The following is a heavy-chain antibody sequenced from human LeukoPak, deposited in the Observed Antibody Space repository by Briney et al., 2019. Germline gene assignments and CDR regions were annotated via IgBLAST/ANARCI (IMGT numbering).Heavy chain of an antibody. CDR3: ARDRGFGVVTPIDY. D-gene: IGHD3-3*01. CDR1: GFTFSDYY. CDR2: ISSSSSNV. Sequence: NSGGSLRLSCAASGFTFSDYYMSWIRQAPGKGLEWVSYISSSSSNVYYADSVKGRFTMSRDNAKNSLFLEMNSLRAEDTAIYYCARDRGFGVVTPIDYWGQGTLVTVSS. J-gene: IGHJ4*02. V-gene: IGHV3-11*01.